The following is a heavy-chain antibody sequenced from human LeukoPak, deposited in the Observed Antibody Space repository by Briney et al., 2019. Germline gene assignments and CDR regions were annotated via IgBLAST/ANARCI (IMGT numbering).Heavy chain of an antibody. CDR1: GFTFDDYA. J-gene: IGHJ3*02. V-gene: IGHV3-9*01. Sequence: GGSLRLSCAASGFTFDDYAMHWVRQAPGKGLEWVSGISWNSGSIGYADSVKGRFTISRDNAKNSLYLQMNSLRAEDTALYYCAKDRSAYGGNPDAFDIWGQGTMVTVSS. CDR3: AKDRSAYGGNPDAFDI. CDR2: ISWNSGSI. D-gene: IGHD4-23*01.